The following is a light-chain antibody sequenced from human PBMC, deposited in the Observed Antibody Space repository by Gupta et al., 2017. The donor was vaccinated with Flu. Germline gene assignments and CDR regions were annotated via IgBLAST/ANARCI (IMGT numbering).Light chain of an antibody. CDR1: GIGTKS. V-gene: IGLV3-21*02. Sequence: SYVLTQPPSVSVAPGQTARITRGEDGIGTKSEHWYQQKPGQVTVLVGYDDDDRPSGIPERFSGSTSWTTATLTISRVEVGDDADYDGHVCAGTGDHFWVFGGGTNLTVL. CDR3: HVCAGTGDHFWV. CDR2: DDD. J-gene: IGLJ3*02.